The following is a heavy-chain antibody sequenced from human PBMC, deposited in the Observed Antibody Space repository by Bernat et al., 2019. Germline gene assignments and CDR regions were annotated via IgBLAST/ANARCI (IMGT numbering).Heavy chain of an antibody. Sequence: QVQLQESGPGLVKPSETLSLTCTVSGGSISSYYWSWIRQPPGKGLEWIGYIYYSGSTNYNPSLKSRVTISVDTSKNQFSLKLSSVTAADTAVYYCARGGRWLQLMDYWGQGTLVTVSS. J-gene: IGHJ4*02. CDR2: IYYSGST. V-gene: IGHV4-59*01. CDR3: ARGGRWLQLMDY. CDR1: GGSISSYY. D-gene: IGHD5-24*01.